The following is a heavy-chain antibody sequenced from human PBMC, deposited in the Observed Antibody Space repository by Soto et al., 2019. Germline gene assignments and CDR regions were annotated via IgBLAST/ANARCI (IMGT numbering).Heavy chain of an antibody. J-gene: IGHJ6*02. D-gene: IGHD3-3*01. CDR3: ARVRTIFGVVIMADGMDV. Sequence: ASVKVSWKASGYTFTSYGISWVRQAPGQGLEWMGWISAYNGNTNYAQKLQGRVTMTTDTSTSTAYMELRSLRSDDTAVYYCARVRTIFGVVIMADGMDVWGQGTTVTVSS. CDR1: GYTFTSYG. V-gene: IGHV1-18*01. CDR2: ISAYNGNT.